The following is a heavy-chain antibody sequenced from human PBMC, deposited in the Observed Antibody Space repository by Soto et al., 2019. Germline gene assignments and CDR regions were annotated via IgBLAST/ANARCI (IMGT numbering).Heavy chain of an antibody. CDR2: IIPIFGTA. J-gene: IGHJ6*02. V-gene: IGHV1-69*01. CDR3: AREGYCSSTSGFRHYYYGMDV. CDR1: GGTFSSYA. D-gene: IGHD2-2*01. Sequence: QVQLVQSGAEVKKPGSSVKVSCKASGGTFSSYAISWVRQAPGQGLEWMGGIIPIFGTANYAQKFQGRVTITADESTSTAYMELSSLRSEDTAVYYCAREGYCSSTSGFRHYYYGMDVWGQGTTVTVSS.